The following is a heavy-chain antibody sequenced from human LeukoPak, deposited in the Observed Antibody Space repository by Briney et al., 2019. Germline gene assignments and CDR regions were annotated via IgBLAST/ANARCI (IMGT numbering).Heavy chain of an antibody. V-gene: IGHV3-48*02. CDR3: ARSDSGSYYSTYFDY. CDR2: ISSSSSTI. Sequence: GGSLRLSCAASGFTFSSYNMNWVRQAPGKGLEWVSYISSSSSTIYYADSVKGRFTISRDNAKNSLYLQMNSLRDEDTAVYYCARSDSGSYYSTYFDYWGQGTLVTVSS. CDR1: GFTFSSYN. J-gene: IGHJ4*02. D-gene: IGHD3-10*01.